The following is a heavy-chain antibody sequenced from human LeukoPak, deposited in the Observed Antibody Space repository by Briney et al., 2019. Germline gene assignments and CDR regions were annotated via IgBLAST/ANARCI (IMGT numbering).Heavy chain of an antibody. D-gene: IGHD6-13*01. V-gene: IGHV3-30-3*01. CDR1: GFTFSSYA. CDR3: ARGGGRAIAAAGTN. Sequence: PGGSLRLSCAASGFTFSSYAMHWVRQAPGKGLEWVAVISYDGSNKYYADSVKGRFTISRDNSKNTLYLQMNSLRAEDTAVYYCARGGGRAIAAAGTNWGQGTLVTVSS. CDR2: ISYDGSNK. J-gene: IGHJ4*02.